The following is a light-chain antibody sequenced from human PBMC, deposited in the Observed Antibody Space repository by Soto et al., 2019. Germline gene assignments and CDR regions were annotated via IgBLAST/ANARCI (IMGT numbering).Light chain of an antibody. CDR3: QQSGGSLYT. CDR2: GTS. V-gene: IGKV3-20*01. J-gene: IGKJ2*01. Sequence: EVVLTQSPGTLSLSPGGRATLSCRASESVGTDSLAWYQQRRGQPPRLLIFGTSSRATGIPDRFSGRGSETDFTLTITRLEPEDFAVYFCQQSGGSLYTFGQGTKVDIK. CDR1: ESVGTDS.